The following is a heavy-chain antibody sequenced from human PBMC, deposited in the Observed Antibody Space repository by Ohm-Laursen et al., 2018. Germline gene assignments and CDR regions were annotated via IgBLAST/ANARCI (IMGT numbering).Heavy chain of an antibody. J-gene: IGHJ4*02. CDR1: GFTFTHYA. Sequence: SPRLSCTAFGFTFTHYAMTWVRQAPGKGLEWVSSTDNSGAHTYYADSVKGRFAISRDNSKNTLYLQMNSLRAEDTAVYYCARSDYGDYGAWFSDSWGQGTLVTVSS. D-gene: IGHD4-17*01. CDR2: TDNSGAHT. V-gene: IGHV3-23*01. CDR3: ARSDYGDYGAWFSDS.